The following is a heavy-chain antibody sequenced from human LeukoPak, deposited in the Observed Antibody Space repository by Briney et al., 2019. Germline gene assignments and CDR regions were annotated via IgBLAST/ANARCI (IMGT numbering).Heavy chain of an antibody. CDR1: GFTFSSYA. Sequence: GGSLRLSCAASGFTFSSYAMSWVRQAPGKGLEWVSAIRDSGSSTHYADSVKGRFTTSRDNSKNTLFSQMNSLRAEDTAIYYCAKYGPQDSGSSHFDYWGQGALVTVSS. J-gene: IGHJ4*01. V-gene: IGHV3-23*01. CDR3: AKYGPQDSGSSHFDY. CDR2: IRDSGSST. D-gene: IGHD1-26*01.